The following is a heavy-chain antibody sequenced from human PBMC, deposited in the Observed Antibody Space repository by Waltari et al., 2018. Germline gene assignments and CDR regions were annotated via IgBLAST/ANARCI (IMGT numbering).Heavy chain of an antibody. CDR1: GFTFSSYE. V-gene: IGHV3-48*03. CDR2: ISSRGSTI. D-gene: IGHD5-18*01. J-gene: IGHJ4*02. Sequence: EVQLVESGGGLVQPGGSLRLSCAASGFTFSSYEMNWVRQAPGEGLEWVSYISSRGSTIYYADSVKGRFTISRDNAKNSLYLQMNSLRAEDTAVYYCARGLGYSYRYWGQGTLVTVSS. CDR3: ARGLGYSYRY.